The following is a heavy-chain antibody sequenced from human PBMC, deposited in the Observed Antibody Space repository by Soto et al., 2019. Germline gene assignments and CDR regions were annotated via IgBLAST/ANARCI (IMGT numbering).Heavy chain of an antibody. CDR2: IWYDGSNK. Sequence: QVQLVESGGGVVQPGRSLRLSCAASGFTFSSYGMHWVRQAPGKGLDWVAVIWYDGSNKYYADSVKGRFTISRDNSKNTLYLQMNSLRAEDTAVYYCARESGALTVTRYHWFDLWGQGTLVTVSS. V-gene: IGHV3-33*01. CDR1: GFTFSSYG. CDR3: ARESGALTVTRYHWFDL. J-gene: IGHJ5*02. D-gene: IGHD4-4*01.